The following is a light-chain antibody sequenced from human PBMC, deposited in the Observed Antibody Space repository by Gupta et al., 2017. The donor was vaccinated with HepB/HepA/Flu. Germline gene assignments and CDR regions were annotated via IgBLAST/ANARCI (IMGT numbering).Light chain of an antibody. CDR1: SSNIGNNA. Sequence: QSVLTQPPSVSEAPRQRVTISCSGSSSNIGNNAVNWYQQLPGKAPKLLIYYDDLLPSGVSDRFSGSKSGTSASLAISGLQSEDEADYYCAAWYDSRNGVVFGGGTKLTVL. V-gene: IGLV1-36*01. J-gene: IGLJ2*01. CDR2: YDD. CDR3: AAWYDSRNGVV.